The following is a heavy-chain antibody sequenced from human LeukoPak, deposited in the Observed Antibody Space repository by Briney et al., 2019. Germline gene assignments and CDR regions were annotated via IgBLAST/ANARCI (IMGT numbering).Heavy chain of an antibody. J-gene: IGHJ6*02. CDR2: INPNSGGT. Sequence: ASVKVSCTASGYTFTGYYMHWVSQAPGQGLEWMGWINPNSGGTNYAQKFQGRVTMTRDTSISTAYMELSRLRSDDTAVYYCARAAVTHYYYGMAVWGQGTTVTVSS. CDR1: GYTFTGYY. V-gene: IGHV1-2*02. CDR3: ARAAVTHYYYGMAV. D-gene: IGHD4-23*01.